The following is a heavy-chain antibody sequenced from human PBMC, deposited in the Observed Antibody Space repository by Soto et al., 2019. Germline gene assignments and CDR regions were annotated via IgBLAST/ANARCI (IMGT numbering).Heavy chain of an antibody. CDR3: ARHRLSGSLSRWDS. Sequence: ASVKVSCKASGYTFATYTIHWLRQAPGQWLEWMGWIHPGNGDTTYSQNFQDRVTITMDTSASTAYMELSSLRFEDSAVYYCARHRLSGSLSRWDSWGQGTLVTVSS. J-gene: IGHJ4*02. CDR2: IHPGNGDT. CDR1: GYTFATYT. D-gene: IGHD3-10*01. V-gene: IGHV1-3*01.